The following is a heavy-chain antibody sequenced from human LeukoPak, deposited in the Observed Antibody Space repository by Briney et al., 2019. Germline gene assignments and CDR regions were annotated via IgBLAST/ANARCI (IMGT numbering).Heavy chain of an antibody. CDR2: ISGSGGST. V-gene: IGHV3-23*01. CDR1: GFTFSSNA. Sequence: GGSLRLFCAASGFTFSSNAMSWVRQAPGKGLELVSAISGSGGSTYYADYVKGRFTISRDNSKNTLYLQMNSLRAEDTAVYYCAKDWAYSSSWYGFVYWGQGTLVTVSS. D-gene: IGHD6-13*01. J-gene: IGHJ4*02. CDR3: AKDWAYSSSWYGFVY.